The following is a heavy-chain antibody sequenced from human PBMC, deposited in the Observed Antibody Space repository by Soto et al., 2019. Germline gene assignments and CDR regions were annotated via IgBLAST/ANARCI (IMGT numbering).Heavy chain of an antibody. V-gene: IGHV3-23*01. D-gene: IGHD2-15*01. Sequence: GGSLRLSCAASGFTFSSYAMSWVRQAPGKGLEWVSAISGSGGSTYYADSVKGRFTISRDNSKNTLYLQMNSLRAEDTAVYYCAKDAVIFLRAAYYFDYWGQGTLVTVSS. CDR2: ISGSGGST. CDR1: GFTFSSYA. J-gene: IGHJ4*02. CDR3: AKDAVIFLRAAYYFDY.